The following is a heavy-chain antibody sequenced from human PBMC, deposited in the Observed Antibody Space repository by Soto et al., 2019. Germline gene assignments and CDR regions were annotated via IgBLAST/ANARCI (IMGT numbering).Heavy chain of an antibody. Sequence: SETLSLTCTVSGGSISSYYWSWIRQPPGKGLEWIGYIYYSGSTNYNPSLKSRVTISVDTSKNQFSLKLSSVTAADTAVYYCARQWSYYYYYMEVWGKGITVTVSS. V-gene: IGHV4-59*08. CDR3: ARQWSYYYYYMEV. CDR1: GGSISSYY. D-gene: IGHD2-15*01. J-gene: IGHJ6*03. CDR2: IYYSGST.